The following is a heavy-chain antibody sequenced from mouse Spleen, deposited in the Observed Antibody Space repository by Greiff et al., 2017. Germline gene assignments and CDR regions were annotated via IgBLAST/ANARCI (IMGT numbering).Heavy chain of an antibody. CDR3: ARSIYYYEGYYFDY. D-gene: IGHD1-1*01. CDR1: GYTFTDYN. CDR2: INPNNGGT. Sequence: EVQLQQSGPELVKPGASVKIPCKASGYTFTDYNMDWVKQSHGKSLEWIGDINPNNGGTIYNQKFKGKATLTVDKSSSTAYMELRSLTSEDTAVYYCARSIYYYEGYYFDYWGQGTTLTVSS. J-gene: IGHJ2*01. V-gene: IGHV1-18*01.